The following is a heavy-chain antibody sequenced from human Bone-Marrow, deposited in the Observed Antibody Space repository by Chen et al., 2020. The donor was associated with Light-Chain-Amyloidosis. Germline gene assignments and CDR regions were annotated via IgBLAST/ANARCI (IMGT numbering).Heavy chain of an antibody. J-gene: IGHJ4*02. Sequence: EVQLEQSGPEGKKPGESLKISCKGSGNTGPNYWIGWVRQMPGKGLEWMGVIYPDDSDARYSPSFEGQVTISADKSITTAYLQWRSLKASDTAMYYCARRRDGYNFDYWGQGTLVTVSS. CDR1: GNTGPNYW. CDR2: IYPDDSDA. CDR3: ARRRDGYNFDY. D-gene: IGHD5-12*01. V-gene: IGHV5-51*01.